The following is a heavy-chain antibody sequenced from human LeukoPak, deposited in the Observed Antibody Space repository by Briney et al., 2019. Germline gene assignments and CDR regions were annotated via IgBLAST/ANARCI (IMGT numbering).Heavy chain of an antibody. CDR2: VNRDGSET. J-gene: IGHJ6*02. Sequence: GGSLRLSCAASGFSLSSHWMTWVRQVPGRGPEWVANVNRDGSETYYLDSVKGRFTISKDNAKNSLYLQMNSLRAEDTALYHCASNNGMDVWGQGTTVIVSS. V-gene: IGHV3-7*03. CDR1: GFSLSSHW. CDR3: ASNNGMDV.